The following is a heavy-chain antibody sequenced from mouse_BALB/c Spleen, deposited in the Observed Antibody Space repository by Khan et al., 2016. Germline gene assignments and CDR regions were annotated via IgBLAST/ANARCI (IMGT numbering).Heavy chain of an antibody. Sequence: EVELVESGGGLVQPGGSLKLSCAASGFTFSTYGMSWVSQTPDKRLEWVATINSNGGSTYYPDSVKGRSTISRDNAKNTAYLQMSSLKSEDTAMYYCAKEYYGYYFDYWGQGTSVTVSS. V-gene: IGHV5-6-3*01. CDR2: INSNGGST. CDR3: AKEYYGYYFDY. J-gene: IGHJ2*02. D-gene: IGHD2-14*01. CDR1: GFTFSTYG.